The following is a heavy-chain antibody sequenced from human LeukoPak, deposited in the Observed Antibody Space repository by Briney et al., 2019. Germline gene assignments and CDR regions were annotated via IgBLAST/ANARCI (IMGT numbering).Heavy chain of an antibody. J-gene: IGHJ5*02. CDR1: GFTFSSYG. CDR3: ARASDPWLQLT. D-gene: IGHD5-24*01. CDR2: IWYDGSNK. V-gene: IGHV3-33*01. Sequence: AGSLRLSCAASGFTFSSYGMHWVRQAPGKGLEWVAVIWYDGSNKYYADSVKGRFTISRDNSKNTLYLQMNSLRAEDTALYFCARASDPWLQLTWGQGTLVTVSS.